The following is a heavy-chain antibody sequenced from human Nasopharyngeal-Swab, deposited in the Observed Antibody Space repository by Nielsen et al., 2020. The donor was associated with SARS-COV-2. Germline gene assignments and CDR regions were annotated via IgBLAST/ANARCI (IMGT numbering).Heavy chain of an antibody. J-gene: IGHJ4*02. CDR2: ISELGSGI. V-gene: IGHV3-23*01. CDR1: GFSITTYG. Sequence: GGSLRLSCAASGFSITTYGMTWVRQAPGKGLEWVSSISELGSGIYYADSVRGRFSISRDTSKNTVYLQMNTLRADDTALYCCTRGLTGHIVQWNPSPYWGQGTLVTVSS. CDR3: TRGLTGHIVQWNPSPY. D-gene: IGHD1-14*01.